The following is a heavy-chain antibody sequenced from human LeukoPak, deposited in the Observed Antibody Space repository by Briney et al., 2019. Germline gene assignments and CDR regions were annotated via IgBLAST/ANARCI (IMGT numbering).Heavy chain of an antibody. CDR2: IIPILGIA. J-gene: IGHJ4*02. CDR3: ARDSLAAAAPDY. Sequence: SVKVSCKASGGTFSSYAISWVRQAPGQGLEWMGRIIPILGIANYAQKFQGRVTITADKSTSTAYMELSSLRSEDTAVYYCARDSLAAAAPDYWGQGTLVTVSS. V-gene: IGHV1-69*04. D-gene: IGHD6-13*01. CDR1: GGTFSSYA.